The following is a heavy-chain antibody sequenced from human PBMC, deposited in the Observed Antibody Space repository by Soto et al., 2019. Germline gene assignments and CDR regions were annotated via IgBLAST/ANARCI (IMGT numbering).Heavy chain of an antibody. CDR2: VYYSGAT. V-gene: IGHV4-39*01. CDR3: ARHVYGSGTYYRRPFDS. D-gene: IGHD3-10*01. Sequence: QVQLQESGPGLVKPSETLSLTCSVSGASISSSSSFWDWIRQPPGKGPEWIGSVYYSGATYYNPXLKGRVTLSTDXSXDXXTLKLTSVTAADTAVYYCARHVYGSGTYYRRPFDSWGQGTLVTVSS. J-gene: IGHJ4*02. CDR1: GASISSSSSF.